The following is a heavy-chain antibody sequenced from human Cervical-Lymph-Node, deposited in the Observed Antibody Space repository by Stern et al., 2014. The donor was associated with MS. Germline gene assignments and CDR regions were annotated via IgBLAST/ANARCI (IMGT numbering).Heavy chain of an antibody. J-gene: IGHJ3*02. V-gene: IGHV4-30-2*01. D-gene: IGHD3-22*01. CDR3: ARSLNYYDSSAYI. CDR2: IYYSGST. Sequence: QLQLQESGSGLVKPSQTLSLTCAVSGGSIRSGDHSLSWIRQPPGKGLEWIGYIYYSGSTYYNPSLRSRVTISVDRSKNQFSLKLSSVTAADTAVYYCARSLNYYDSSAYIWGQGTMVTVSS. CDR1: GGSIRSGDHS.